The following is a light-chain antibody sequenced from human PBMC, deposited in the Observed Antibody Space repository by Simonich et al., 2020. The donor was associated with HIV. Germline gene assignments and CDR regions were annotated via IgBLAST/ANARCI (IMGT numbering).Light chain of an antibody. CDR1: KIVSST. CDR3: QQYNNWPSYT. J-gene: IGKJ2*01. V-gene: IGKV3-15*01. Sequence: EIVMTQSPATLSVSPGERATLSCRSNKIVSSTLAWYQQKPGQAPRLLIYGASTRATDIPARFSGSGSGTEFTLTISSMQSEDVAVYYCQQYNNWPSYTFGQGTKLEIK. CDR2: GAS.